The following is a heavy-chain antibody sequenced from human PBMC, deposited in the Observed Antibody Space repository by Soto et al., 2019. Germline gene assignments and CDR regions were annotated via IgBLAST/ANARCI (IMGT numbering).Heavy chain of an antibody. CDR3: AKGQCTRVNCYSDYMDV. Sequence: DVQLVESGGGLVQPGRSLRLSCEVSGFSFGDYAMHWVRQAPGKGLEWVSGIFWNSGTIAYADSVKGRFTISRDNAKKSLYLQLTSLRPEDTALSYFAKGQCTRVNCYSDYMDVRGKGTTVTVSS. V-gene: IGHV3-9*01. J-gene: IGHJ6*03. CDR1: GFSFGDYA. CDR2: IFWNSGTI. D-gene: IGHD3-10*01.